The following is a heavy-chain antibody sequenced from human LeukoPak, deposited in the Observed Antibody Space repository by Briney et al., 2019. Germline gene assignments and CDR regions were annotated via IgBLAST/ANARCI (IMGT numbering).Heavy chain of an antibody. CDR2: IIPIFGTA. D-gene: IGHD3-10*01. Sequence: ASVKVSCKASGGTFNSYAISWVRQAPGQGLEWMGRIIPIFGTANYAQKFQGRVTITTDESTSTAYMELSSLRSEDTAVYYCARDSGLLWFGEFVDYWGQGTLVTVSS. J-gene: IGHJ4*02. V-gene: IGHV1-69*05. CDR3: ARDSGLLWFGEFVDY. CDR1: GGTFNSYA.